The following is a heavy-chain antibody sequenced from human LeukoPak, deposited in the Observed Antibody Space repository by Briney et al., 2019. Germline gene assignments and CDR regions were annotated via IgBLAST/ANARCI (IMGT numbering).Heavy chain of an antibody. CDR1: GFTFSRYW. Sequence: GGSLRLSCAASGFTFSRYWMHWVRHAPGKGLLWVSRINSDGSSTYYADSVKGRFTTSRDNAKNALHLQMNRLTAEDTAVYCCVLVLVITFVFDFWGQGTMVTVSS. J-gene: IGHJ3*01. CDR3: VLVLVITFVFDF. D-gene: IGHD3-10*01. V-gene: IGHV3-74*01. CDR2: INSDGSST.